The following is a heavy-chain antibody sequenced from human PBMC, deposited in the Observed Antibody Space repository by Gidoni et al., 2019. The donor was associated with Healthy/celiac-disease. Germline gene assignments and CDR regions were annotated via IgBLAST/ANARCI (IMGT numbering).Heavy chain of an antibody. CDR3: ARDFLKASGYSYGEHYYYYYGMDV. CDR2: ISSSSSYR. Sequence: EVQLVESGGGLVKPGGSLRLSCAASGFTFSSSSMNWVRQAPGKGLEWVSSISSSSSYRYYADSVKGRFTISRDNAKNSLYLQMNSLRAEDTAVYYCARDFLKASGYSYGEHYYYYYGMDVWGQGTTVTVSS. CDR1: GFTFSSSS. V-gene: IGHV3-21*01. D-gene: IGHD5-18*01. J-gene: IGHJ6*02.